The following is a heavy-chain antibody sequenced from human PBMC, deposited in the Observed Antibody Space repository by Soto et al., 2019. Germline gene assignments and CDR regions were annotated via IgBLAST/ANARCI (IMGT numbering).Heavy chain of an antibody. D-gene: IGHD3-10*01. CDR2: IIPIFGTA. V-gene: IGHV1-69*12. J-gene: IGHJ3*02. CDR3: ASDTPRLGRGAPI. CDR1: GGTFSSYA. Sequence: QVQLVQSGAEVKKPGSSVKVSCKASGGTFSSYAISWVRQAPGQGLEWMGGIIPIFGTANYAQKFQSRVTITAYESSRTAYMELSSLGSEDTAVYYCASDTPRLGRGAPIWGQGTMVTVSS.